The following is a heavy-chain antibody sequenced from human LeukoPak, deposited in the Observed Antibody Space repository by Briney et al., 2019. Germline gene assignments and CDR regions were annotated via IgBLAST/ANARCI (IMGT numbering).Heavy chain of an antibody. D-gene: IGHD3-22*01. Sequence: GGSLRLSCAVSGITLSNYGMSWVRQAPGKGLEWVAGISDRGGRTNYADSVKGRFTISRDNPRNTLYLQMNGLSAEDTAVYFCAKRGVVIRVILVGFHKEAYYFDSWGQGALVTVSS. CDR1: GITLSNYG. J-gene: IGHJ4*02. CDR2: ISDRGGRT. V-gene: IGHV3-23*01. CDR3: AKRGVVIRVILVGFHKEAYYFDS.